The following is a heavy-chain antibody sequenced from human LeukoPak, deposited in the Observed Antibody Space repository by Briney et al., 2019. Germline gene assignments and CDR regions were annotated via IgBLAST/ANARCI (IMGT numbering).Heavy chain of an antibody. V-gene: IGHV1-69*13. CDR2: IIPIFGTA. D-gene: IGHD3-10*01. CDR1: GGTFSSYA. J-gene: IGHJ5*02. CDR3: ARSTITMVRGVAPNWFDP. Sequence: SVKVCCKASGGTFSSYAISWVRQAPGQGLGWMGGIIPIFGTANYAQKFQGRVTITANESTSTAYMELSSLRSEDTAVYYCARSTITMVRGVAPNWFDPWGQGTLVTVSS.